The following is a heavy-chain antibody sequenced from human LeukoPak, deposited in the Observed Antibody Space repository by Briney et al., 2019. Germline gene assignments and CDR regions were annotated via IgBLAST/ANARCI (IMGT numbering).Heavy chain of an antibody. V-gene: IGHV3-30*02. CDR2: IRYDGSIK. D-gene: IGHD3-10*01. CDR3: ATDLGAGGYFDY. J-gene: IGHJ4*02. Sequence: GGSLRLSCAASGFTFNNFAMHWVRQAPGKGLEWVAFIRYDGSIKYYADSVKGRFTISRDNSKNTLYLQMNSLRVEDTAVYYCATDLGAGGYFDYWGQGTLVIVSS. CDR1: GFTFNNFA.